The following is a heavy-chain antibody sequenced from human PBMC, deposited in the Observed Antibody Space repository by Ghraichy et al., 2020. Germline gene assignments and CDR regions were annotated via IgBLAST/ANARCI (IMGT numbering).Heavy chain of an antibody. D-gene: IGHD6-19*01. CDR2: INAGNGNT. CDR3: ARGSSGWPMGAFDI. V-gene: IGHV1-3*01. J-gene: IGHJ3*02. CDR1: GYTFTSYA. Sequence: ASVKVSCKASGYTFTSYAMHWVRQAPGQRLEWIGWINAGNGNTKYSQKFQGRVTITRDTSASTAYMELSSLRSEDTAVYYCARGSSGWPMGAFDIWGQGTMVTVSS.